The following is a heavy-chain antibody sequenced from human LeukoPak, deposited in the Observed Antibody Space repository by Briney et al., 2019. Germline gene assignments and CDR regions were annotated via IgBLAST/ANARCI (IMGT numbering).Heavy chain of an antibody. CDR2: ISSSSSTI. CDR1: GFTLSSYS. D-gene: IGHD1-26*01. Sequence: PAGGSLRLSCAASGFTLSSYSINWVRQAPGKGLEWVSYISSSSSTIYYAGSVKGRFTISRDNAKNSLFLQMNSLRDEDTAVYYCASSGTHWLNAFDIWGQGTMVTVSS. V-gene: IGHV3-48*02. J-gene: IGHJ3*02. CDR3: ASSGTHWLNAFDI.